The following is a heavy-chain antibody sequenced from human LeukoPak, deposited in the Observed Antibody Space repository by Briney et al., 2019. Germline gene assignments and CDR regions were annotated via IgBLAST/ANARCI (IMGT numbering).Heavy chain of an antibody. D-gene: IGHD3-22*01. Sequence: GGSLRLSCVASGFTFNNYAMSWVRQAPGRGLEWASSTAGSGISKDYADSVKGRFTISKDKSKNTLYLQMDNLRAEDTGVYFCARLPTLYYDSSGYHYDYWGQGTLVTVSS. CDR3: ARLPTLYYDSSGYHYDY. CDR1: GFTFNNYA. CDR2: TAGSGISK. V-gene: IGHV3-23*01. J-gene: IGHJ4*02.